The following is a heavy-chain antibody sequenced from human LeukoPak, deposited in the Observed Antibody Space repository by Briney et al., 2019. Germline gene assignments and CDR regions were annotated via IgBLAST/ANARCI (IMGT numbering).Heavy chain of an antibody. CDR3: ASPVEMATSALEN. Sequence: PGGSLRLSCAASGFTFSSYWMHWVRQAPGKGLGWVSRINSDGSSTSYADSGKGRFTISRDNAKNTLYLQMNSLRAADTAVYYCASPVEMATSALENWGQGTLVTVSS. V-gene: IGHV3-74*01. CDR1: GFTFSSYW. D-gene: IGHD5-24*01. CDR2: INSDGSST. J-gene: IGHJ4*02.